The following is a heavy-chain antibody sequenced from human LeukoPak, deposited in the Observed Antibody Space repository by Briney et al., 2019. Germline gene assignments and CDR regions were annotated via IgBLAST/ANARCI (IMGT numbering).Heavy chain of an antibody. CDR3: AKGNDILTGPPGSFDY. CDR1: GFTFDDYA. J-gene: IGHJ4*02. D-gene: IGHD3-9*01. CDR2: ISWNSGSI. Sequence: GRSLRLSCAASGFTFDDYAMHGVRHAPGKGLEGFSGISWNSGSIGYADSVKGRFTISRDNAKNSLYLQMNSLRAEDTALYYCAKGNDILTGPPGSFDYWGQGTLVTVSS. V-gene: IGHV3-9*01.